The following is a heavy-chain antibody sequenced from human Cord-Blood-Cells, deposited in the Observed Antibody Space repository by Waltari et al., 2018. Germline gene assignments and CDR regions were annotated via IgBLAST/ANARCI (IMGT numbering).Heavy chain of an antibody. D-gene: IGHD6-6*01. Sequence: QVQLVQSGAEVKKPGASVKVSCKASGYTFTGYYMHWVRQAPGQGLEWMGWINPNSGGTNYAQKFQGRVTMTRDTSISTAYMELSRLRSDDTAVYYCARDVGIFLGSSYYFDYWGQGTLVTVSS. V-gene: IGHV1-2*02. CDR3: ARDVGIFLGSSYYFDY. J-gene: IGHJ4*02. CDR1: GYTFTGYY. CDR2: INPNSGGT.